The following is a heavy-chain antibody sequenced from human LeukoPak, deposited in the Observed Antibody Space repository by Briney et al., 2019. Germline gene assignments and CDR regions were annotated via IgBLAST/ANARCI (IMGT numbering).Heavy chain of an antibody. CDR2: ISSSSSYI. J-gene: IGHJ4*02. CDR1: GFTLSSYS. Sequence: GGSLRLSCAASGFTLSSYSMNWVRQAPGKGLEWVSSISSSSSYIYYADSVKGRFTISRDNAKNSLYLQMNSLRAEDTALYYCARGRGSYYDYWGQGTLVTVSS. V-gene: IGHV3-21*01. D-gene: IGHD1-26*01. CDR3: ARGRGSYYDY.